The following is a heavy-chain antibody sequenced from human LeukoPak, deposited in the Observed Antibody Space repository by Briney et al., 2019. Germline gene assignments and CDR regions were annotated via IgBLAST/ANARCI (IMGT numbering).Heavy chain of an antibody. J-gene: IGHJ4*02. D-gene: IGHD1-26*01. CDR1: GFTFSSYS. CDR2: ISSSSSTI. CDR3: ARTRIVGATFGFDY. Sequence: PGGSLRLSCAASGFTFSSYSMNWVRQAPGKGLEWVSYISSSSSTIYYADSVKGRFTISRDNSKNTLYLQMNSLRAEDTAVYYCARTRIVGATFGFDYWGQGTLVTVSS. V-gene: IGHV3-48*01.